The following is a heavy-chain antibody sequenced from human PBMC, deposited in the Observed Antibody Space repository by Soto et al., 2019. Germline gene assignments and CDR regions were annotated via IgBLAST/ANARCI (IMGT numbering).Heavy chain of an antibody. D-gene: IGHD3-9*01. CDR2: INPNSGGT. Sequence: CKASGYSFTGYNLHWVRQAPGQGLEWMGWINPNSGGTNYAQKFQGRVTMTRDTSISLAYMELSRLRSDDTAVYYCARDGKGDYYLLTGYYNYYGMDVWGQGTTVTVSS. CDR1: GYSFTGYN. V-gene: IGHV1-2*02. CDR3: ARDGKGDYYLLTGYYNYYGMDV. J-gene: IGHJ6*02.